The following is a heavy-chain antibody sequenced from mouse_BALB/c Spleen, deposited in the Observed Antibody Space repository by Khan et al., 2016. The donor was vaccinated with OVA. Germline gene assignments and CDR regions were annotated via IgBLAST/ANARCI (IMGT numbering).Heavy chain of an antibody. CDR1: GYTFTNYG. Sequence: QIQLVQSGPELKKPGETVNISCKASGYTFTNYGMNWVKQAPGKVLKWMGWISTYTGEPTYADDFKGRFAFSLETSASTAYLQINNLKNEDTATYFCAISLFNRPYYYTMYYWGQGTSVTVSS. V-gene: IGHV9-3-1*01. J-gene: IGHJ4*01. CDR3: AISLFNRPYYYTMYY. CDR2: ISTYTGEP.